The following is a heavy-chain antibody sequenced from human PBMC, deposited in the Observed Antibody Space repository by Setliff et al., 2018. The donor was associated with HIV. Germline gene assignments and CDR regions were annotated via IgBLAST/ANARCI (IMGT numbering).Heavy chain of an antibody. V-gene: IGHV1-2*02. CDR3: ARDWNYVVDV. D-gene: IGHD3-16*01. CDR1: GYTFTGYY. J-gene: IGHJ6*04. Sequence: ASVKVSCKASGYTFTGYYMHWVRQAPGQGLEWMGWINANSGHTNYAQKFQDRVTITADTSSTTAYMELSSLRSDDTAVYYCARDWNYVVDVWGKGTTVTVSS. CDR2: INANSGHT.